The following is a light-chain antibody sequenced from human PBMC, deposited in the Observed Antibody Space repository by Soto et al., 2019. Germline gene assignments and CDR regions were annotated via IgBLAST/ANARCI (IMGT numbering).Light chain of an antibody. CDR1: SSDVGGYNY. CDR2: DVS. V-gene: IGLV2-14*01. CDR3: SSYTSSSTYV. J-gene: IGLJ1*01. Sequence: LTQPASVSGSPGQSITISCTGTSSDVGGYNYVSWYQQHPGKAPKLMIYDVSNRPSGVSNRFSGSKSGNTASLTISGLQAEDEADYYCSSYTSSSTYVFGTGTKVTV.